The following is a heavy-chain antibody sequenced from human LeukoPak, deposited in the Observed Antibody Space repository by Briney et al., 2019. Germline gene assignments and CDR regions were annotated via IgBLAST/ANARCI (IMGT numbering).Heavy chain of an antibody. CDR1: GDSISSFY. J-gene: IGHJ4*02. V-gene: IGHV4-59*01. CDR2: IYYSGST. Sequence: SETLSLTCTVSGDSISSFYWSWIRQPPGKGLEWIGYIYYSGSTNYNPSLKSRVTISVDTSKNQFSLKLSSVTAADTAVYYCARSTLYYDSSGYRLYYFDYWGQGTLVTVSS. CDR3: ARSTLYYDSSGYRLYYFDY. D-gene: IGHD3-22*01.